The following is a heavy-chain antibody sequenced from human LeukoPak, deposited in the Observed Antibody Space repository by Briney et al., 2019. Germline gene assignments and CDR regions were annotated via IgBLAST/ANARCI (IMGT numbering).Heavy chain of an antibody. J-gene: IGHJ4*02. Sequence: ASVKVSCKASGYTFTSYAMHWVRQAPGQRLEWMGWINAGNGNTKYSQKFQGRVTITRDTSASTACMELSSLRSEDTAVYYCARADMVVAATYYFDYWGQGTLVTVSS. CDR1: GYTFTSYA. D-gene: IGHD2-15*01. CDR3: ARADMVVAATYYFDY. V-gene: IGHV1-3*01. CDR2: INAGNGNT.